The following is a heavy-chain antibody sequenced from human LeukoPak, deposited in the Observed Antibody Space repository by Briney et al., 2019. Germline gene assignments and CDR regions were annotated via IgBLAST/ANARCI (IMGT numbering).Heavy chain of an antibody. J-gene: IGHJ5*02. CDR1: GYTFTCYL. CDR2: INPNSGDT. V-gene: IGHV1-2*02. D-gene: IGHD2-15*01. CDR3: IIGYCISGNCFEKGFWFDP. Sequence: ASVTVSFKSSGYTFTCYLMHWVRPAPGQGLDWMGWINPNSGDTNYAQKFQGRVTMTRDTTITTAYMELSSRRSDHTAVYYYIIGYCISGNCFEKGFWFDPWGQGTLVTVSS.